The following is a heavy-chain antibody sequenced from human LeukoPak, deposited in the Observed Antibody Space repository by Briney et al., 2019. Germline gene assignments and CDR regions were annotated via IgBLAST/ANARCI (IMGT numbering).Heavy chain of an antibody. J-gene: IGHJ3*02. CDR2: IYCDDDK. Sequence: SGPTLVKPTQTLTLTCTFSGFSLSTSGVAVGWIRQPPGKALEWLSLIYCDDDKRYSPSLKSRLIITKDNSKKQVVLTMTNMDPVGTATYYCAHSEDTALVHDAFDIWGQGTMVTVSS. V-gene: IGHV2-5*02. D-gene: IGHD5-18*01. CDR3: AHSEDTALVHDAFDI. CDR1: GFSLSTSGVA.